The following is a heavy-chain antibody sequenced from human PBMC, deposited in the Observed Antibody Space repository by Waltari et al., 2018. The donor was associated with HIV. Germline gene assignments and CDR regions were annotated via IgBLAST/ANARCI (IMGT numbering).Heavy chain of an antibody. CDR2: IYHSGRT. V-gene: IGHV4-4*02. J-gene: IGHJ6*02. D-gene: IGHD3-10*01. CDR3: ARTFITMVREGAMDV. Sequence: QVQLQESGPRLVKPSGTLSLTCAVSGGSISTSNWWSWVRPPPGKGLQWIGEIYHSGRTSYNPSRKNRVTISVDNSKNEFSRKRNSVSAADTAEYYCARTFITMVREGAMDVWGQGTTVTVSS. CDR1: GGSISTSNW.